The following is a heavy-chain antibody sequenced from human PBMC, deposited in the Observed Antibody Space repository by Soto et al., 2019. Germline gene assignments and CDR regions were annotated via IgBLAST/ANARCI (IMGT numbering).Heavy chain of an antibody. D-gene: IGHD3-16*01. Sequence: EVQLVESGGALVQPGGSLRLSCAASGFTFSDHYMDWIRQAPGKGLEWVGRIKNKANSYGTEYAASVKGRFSISREDSKNSMCLKMNGVETEEAAVDYWVRVGLSSAIMRRRRNDHWGQGTMATVSS. CDR2: IKNKANSYGT. CDR3: VRVGLSSAIMRRRRNDH. J-gene: IGHJ4*02. V-gene: IGHV3-72*01. CDR1: GFTFSDHY.